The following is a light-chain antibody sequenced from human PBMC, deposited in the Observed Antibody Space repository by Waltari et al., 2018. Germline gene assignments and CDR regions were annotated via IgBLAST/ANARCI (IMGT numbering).Light chain of an antibody. CDR3: CAHAGSGIWV. CDR2: EDT. V-gene: IGLV2-23*01. J-gene: IGLJ3*02. Sequence: QSALTQPASVSGSPGQSITLSCTGTSSDVGSYNLVSWYQQHPGKGPKLLIYEDTKRPSGVSDRFSCSKSGNTASLTISGLQAEDEADYHCCAHAGSGIWVFGGGTKLTVL. CDR1: SSDVGSYNL.